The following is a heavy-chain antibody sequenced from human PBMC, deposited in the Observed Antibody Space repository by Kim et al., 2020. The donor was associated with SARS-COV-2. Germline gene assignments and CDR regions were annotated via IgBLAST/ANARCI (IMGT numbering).Heavy chain of an antibody. CDR3: ARAPPATSFGVFTSFDF. D-gene: IGHD3-3*01. Sequence: SETLSLTCTVSGGSISSYYWSWIRQPPGKGLEWIGYIYYSGSTNYNPSLKSRVTISVDTSKNQFSLKLSSVTAADTAVYYCARAPPATSFGVFTSFDFWGQGTLVTVSS. CDR1: GGSISSYY. CDR2: IYYSGST. J-gene: IGHJ4*02. V-gene: IGHV4-59*13.